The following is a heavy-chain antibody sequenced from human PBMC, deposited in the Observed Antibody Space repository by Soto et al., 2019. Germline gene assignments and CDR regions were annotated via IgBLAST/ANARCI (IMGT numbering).Heavy chain of an antibody. Sequence: EVQLVESGGGLVQPGGSRRLSCAASGFTFSSYSLNWVRQAPGKGLEWVSYFSSSSSTIYYADSVKGPFTISRDNAKNSLYLQMNSLRAEDTAVYYCAREGGDLNWFDPWGQGTLVTVSS. D-gene: IGHD4-17*01. V-gene: IGHV3-48*01. CDR2: FSSSSSTI. J-gene: IGHJ5*02. CDR1: GFTFSSYS. CDR3: AREGGDLNWFDP.